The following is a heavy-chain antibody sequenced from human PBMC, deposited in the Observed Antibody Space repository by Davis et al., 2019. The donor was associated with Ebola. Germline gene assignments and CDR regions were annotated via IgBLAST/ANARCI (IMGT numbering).Heavy chain of an antibody. CDR2: IIPIFGTA. CDR3: ARDRQLVDYYYYGMDV. CDR1: GGTFSSYA. Sequence: SVKVSCKASGGTFSSYAISWVRQAPGQGLEWMGGIIPIFGTANYAQKFQGRVTITADKSTSTAYMELSRLRSDDTAVYYCARDRQLVDYYYYGMDVWGQGTTVTVSS. V-gene: IGHV1-69*06. J-gene: IGHJ6*02. D-gene: IGHD6-6*01.